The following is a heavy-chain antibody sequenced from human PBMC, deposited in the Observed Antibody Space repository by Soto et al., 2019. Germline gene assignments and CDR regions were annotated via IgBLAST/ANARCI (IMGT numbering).Heavy chain of an antibody. J-gene: IGHJ4*02. CDR1: GGSIRNGDYY. D-gene: IGHD1-26*01. Sequence: SETLSLTCTVSGGSIRNGDYYWGWIRQPPGKGLEWIGYVYYSGTTYSHPSLNSRVSISVDTSENQFPLRLTSVTAADTAVYYCVTVNLVGAAYYFDYWGPGTLVTVSS. CDR3: VTVNLVGAAYYFDY. V-gene: IGHV4-30-4*01. CDR2: VYYSGTT.